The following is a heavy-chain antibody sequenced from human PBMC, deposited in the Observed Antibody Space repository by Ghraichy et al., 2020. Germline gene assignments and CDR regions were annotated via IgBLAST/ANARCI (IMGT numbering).Heavy chain of an antibody. J-gene: IGHJ4*02. CDR2: ISISGNYM. D-gene: IGHD6-6*01. V-gene: IGHV3-21*01. Sequence: GGSLRLSCAASGFTFSSYSMNWVRQAPGKGLEWVSSISISGNYMYYADSVKGRFTISRDNAKNSLYLQMNGLRAEDTAVYYCAQFEYGSSSVDWWGQGTLVTVSS. CDR3: AQFEYGSSSVDW. CDR1: GFTFSSYS.